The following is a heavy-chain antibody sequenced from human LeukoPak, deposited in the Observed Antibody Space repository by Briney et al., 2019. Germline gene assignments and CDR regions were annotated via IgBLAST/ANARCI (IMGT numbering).Heavy chain of an antibody. D-gene: IGHD3-16*01. V-gene: IGHV3-23*01. CDR2: ISGSGGNT. J-gene: IGHJ5*02. Sequence: GGSLRLSCAASGFTFSSYTMNWVRLAPGKGLEWVSGISGSGGNTYYADSVKGRFTISRDNSKNTLYLQMNSLRAEDTAVYYCAKDDNYIRFLSWGQGTLVTVSS. CDR3: AKDDNYIRFLS. CDR1: GFTFSSYT.